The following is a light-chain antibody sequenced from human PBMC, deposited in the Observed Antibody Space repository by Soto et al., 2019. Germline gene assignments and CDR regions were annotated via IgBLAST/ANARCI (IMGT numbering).Light chain of an antibody. CDR2: DVS. V-gene: IGKV1-5*01. CDR1: QSISRS. Sequence: DIQMTQSPSTLSASVGDRVTITCRASQSISRSLAWYQQKPGKAPNLLIYDVSSFESGVPSRFSGSGFGTEFILTMTNVLPSDVEAFYCKQDGDFLISFG. CDR3: KQDGDFLIS. J-gene: IGKJ5*01.